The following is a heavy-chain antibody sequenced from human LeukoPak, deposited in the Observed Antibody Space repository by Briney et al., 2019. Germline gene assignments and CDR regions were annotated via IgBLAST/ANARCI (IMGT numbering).Heavy chain of an antibody. D-gene: IGHD3-22*01. CDR1: GFTFSSYS. CDR2: ISSSSSYI. J-gene: IGHJ4*02. CDR3: ARDLYYYDSSGDY. Sequence: SGGSLRLSCAASGFTFSSYSMSWVRQAPGKGLGWVSSISSSSSYIYYADSVKGRFTISRDNAKNSLYLQMNSLRADATAVYYFARDLYYYDSSGDYWGQGTLVTVSS. V-gene: IGHV3-21*01.